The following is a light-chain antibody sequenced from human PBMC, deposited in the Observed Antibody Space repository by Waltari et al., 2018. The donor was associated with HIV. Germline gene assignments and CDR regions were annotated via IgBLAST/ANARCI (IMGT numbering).Light chain of an antibody. V-gene: IGLV1-44*01. J-gene: IGLJ2*01. CDR2: TNN. CDR1: SSNIGSNS. Sequence: QSVLTQPPSASGTPGQRVTISCSGGSSNIGSNSVTWYQRLPATAPKLLTYTNNLRPSAVPDRVSGSNSGTSASLAISGLQSEDEADYYCAAWDDSLNGLVFGGGTKLTVL. CDR3: AAWDDSLNGLV.